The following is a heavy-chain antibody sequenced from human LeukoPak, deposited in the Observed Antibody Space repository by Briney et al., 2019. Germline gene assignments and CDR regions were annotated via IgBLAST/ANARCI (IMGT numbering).Heavy chain of an antibody. V-gene: IGHV3-64*01. CDR3: ARVAVTHAFDI. CDR1: GFTFSSYA. D-gene: IGHD2-15*01. CDR2: ISSNGGST. Sequence: GGSLRLPCAASGFTFSSYAMHWVRQAPGKGLEYVSAISSNGGSTYYANSVKGRFTISRDNSKNTLYLQMGSLRAEDMAVYYCARVAVTHAFDIWGQGTMVTVSS. J-gene: IGHJ3*02.